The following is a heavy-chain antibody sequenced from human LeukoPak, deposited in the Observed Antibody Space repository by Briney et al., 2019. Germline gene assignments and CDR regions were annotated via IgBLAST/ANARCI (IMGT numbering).Heavy chain of an antibody. Sequence: GGSLRLSCAASGFTFSSHGMNWVRQAPGKGLEWVAYVNGDSAIIHYTDSVKGRFTIPRDNAKNSLYLQMNSLRDEDTAIYYCAKASRGVDNWFDPWGQGTLVTVSS. CDR1: GFTFSSHG. D-gene: IGHD2-15*01. J-gene: IGHJ5*02. V-gene: IGHV3-48*02. CDR3: AKASRGVDNWFDP. CDR2: VNGDSAII.